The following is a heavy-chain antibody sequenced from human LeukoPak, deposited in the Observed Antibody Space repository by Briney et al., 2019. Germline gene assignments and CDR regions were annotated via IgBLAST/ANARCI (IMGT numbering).Heavy chain of an antibody. Sequence: SETLSFTCAVSGGSISSGGYSWSWIRQPPGKGLEWIGYIYHSGSTYYNPSLKSRVTISVDRSKNQFSLKLSSVTAADTAVYYCARDQPEGYFDYWGQGTLVTVSS. CDR2: IYHSGST. CDR1: GGSISSGGYS. V-gene: IGHV4-30-2*01. J-gene: IGHJ4*02. CDR3: ARDQPEGYFDY.